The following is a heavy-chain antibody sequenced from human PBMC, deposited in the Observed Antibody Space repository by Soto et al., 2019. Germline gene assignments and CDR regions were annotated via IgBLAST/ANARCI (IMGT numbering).Heavy chain of an antibody. Sequence: PRLSCAASGFDFSNNAMSWVRRAPGKGLEWVSLISATGGGTYYADSVKGRFTISRDNSHNTLYLQVHSLTAEDTAVYYCAKDRRAGGNSAFYFGFWGQRAQGTVSS. CDR3: AKDRRAGGNSAFYFGF. CDR2: ISATGGGT. J-gene: IGHJ1*01. V-gene: IGHV3-23*01. CDR1: GFDFSNNA. D-gene: IGHD3-16*01.